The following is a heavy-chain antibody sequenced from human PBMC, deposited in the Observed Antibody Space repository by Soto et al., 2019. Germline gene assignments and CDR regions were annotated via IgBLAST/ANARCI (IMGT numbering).Heavy chain of an antibody. V-gene: IGHV3-21*01. CDR3: ARDSVVVVPDAAAYYYAMDV. CDR2: ISSSSSYI. Sequence: GGSLRLSCAASGFTFSSYSMNWVRQAPGKGLEWVSSISSSSSYIYYADSVKGRFTISRDNAKNSLYLQMNSLRAEDTAVYYCARDSVVVVPDAAAYYYAMDVWGQGTTVTVSS. CDR1: GFTFSSYS. J-gene: IGHJ6*02. D-gene: IGHD2-2*01.